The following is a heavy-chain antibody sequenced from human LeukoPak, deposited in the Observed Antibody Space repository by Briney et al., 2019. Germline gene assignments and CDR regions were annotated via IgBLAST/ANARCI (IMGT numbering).Heavy chain of an antibody. J-gene: IGHJ3*02. CDR3: ARHGGESIVAMILHAFDI. CDR1: GYTFTSYD. CDR2: MNPNSGNT. D-gene: IGHD5-12*01. Sequence: ASVKVSCKASGYTFTSYDINWVRQATGQGLEWMGWMNPNSGNTGYAQKFQGRVTMTRNTSISTAYMELSSLRSEDTAVYYCARHGGESIVAMILHAFDIWGQGTMVTVSS. V-gene: IGHV1-8*01.